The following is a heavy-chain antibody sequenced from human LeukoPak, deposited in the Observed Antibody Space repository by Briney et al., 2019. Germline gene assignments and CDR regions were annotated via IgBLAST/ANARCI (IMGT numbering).Heavy chain of an antibody. D-gene: IGHD3-10*01. CDR2: ISYSGST. CDR3: ARGQAALGFAEL. Sequence: SETLALPYTVSGGSVSSVSDYWSWIRQPPGKGLEWIGHISYSGSTNYNPSLKSRVTISLDTSKNQLSLKLSSVTTADTAVYYCARGQAALGFAELWGQGTLVTVSS. CDR1: GGSVSSVSDY. V-gene: IGHV4-61*01. J-gene: IGHJ4*02.